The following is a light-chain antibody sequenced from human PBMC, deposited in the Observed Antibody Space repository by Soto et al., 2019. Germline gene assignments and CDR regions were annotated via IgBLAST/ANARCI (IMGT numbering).Light chain of an antibody. Sequence: DIQMTQSPSTLSASVGDRVTITCRASQSISRLLAWYQQKPGRAPTLLIYKASTLESGVPSRFSGSGSGTEFSLTISGLQPDDSATYYCQQYNSYPLTFGQATRLEIK. V-gene: IGKV1-5*03. CDR3: QQYNSYPLT. J-gene: IGKJ5*01. CDR1: QSISRL. CDR2: KAS.